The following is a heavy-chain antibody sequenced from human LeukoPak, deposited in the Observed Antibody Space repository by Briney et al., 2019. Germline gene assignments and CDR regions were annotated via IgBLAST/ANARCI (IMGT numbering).Heavy chain of an antibody. V-gene: IGHV3-7*03. CDR2: IXQDGXEK. J-gene: IGHJ4*02. D-gene: IGHD6-19*01. CDR1: GXXXXXXW. Sequence: GGSLRLSCAAXGXXXXXXWXXXXXXAXGXXLXXVANIXQDGXEKHYVDSVKGXFTISRDNAKNSLYLQMNSLRAEDTAVYYCATIGQCLALDYWGQGTLVTVSS. CDR3: ATIGQCLALDY.